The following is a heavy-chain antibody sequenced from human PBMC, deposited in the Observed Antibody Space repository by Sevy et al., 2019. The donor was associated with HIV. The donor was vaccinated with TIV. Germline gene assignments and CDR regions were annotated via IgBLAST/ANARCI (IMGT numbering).Heavy chain of an antibody. Sequence: GGSLRLSCAASGFTFSDHYMEWVRRAPGKGLEWVGHRRNKADSYATEYAASVKGRFTISRDDSKNSLYLQMNSLKTEDTAVYYCATHAGIAAAGRVFDYWGQGTLVTVSS. CDR3: ATHAGIAAAGRVFDY. D-gene: IGHD6-13*01. V-gene: IGHV3-72*01. J-gene: IGHJ4*02. CDR1: GFTFSDHY. CDR2: RRNKADSYAT.